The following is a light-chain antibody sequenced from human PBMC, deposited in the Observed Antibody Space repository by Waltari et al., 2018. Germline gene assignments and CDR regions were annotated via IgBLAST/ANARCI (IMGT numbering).Light chain of an antibody. CDR2: DAF. V-gene: IGKV3-20*01. CDR1: QSVGRA. CDR3: QMYVRLPVT. Sequence: LSCSASQSVGRALAWYQQKPGQAPRLLIYDAFSGATGILDKFSGSGSGTDFPLTISRVEPEDFAVYFCQMYVRLPVTFGQGTKVEVK. J-gene: IGKJ1*01.